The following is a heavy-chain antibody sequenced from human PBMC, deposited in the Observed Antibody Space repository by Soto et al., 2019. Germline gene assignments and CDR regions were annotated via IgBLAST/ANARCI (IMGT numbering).Heavy chain of an antibody. CDR3: AREGVSSSWYNYYGMDV. CDR2: IYCSGST. CDR1: GGSISSYY. J-gene: IGHJ6*02. V-gene: IGHV4-59*01. D-gene: IGHD6-13*01. Sequence: QVQLQESGPGLVKPSETLSLTCTVSGGSISSYYWSWIRQPPGKGLEWIGYIYCSGSTNYNPSLKSLLTISVDTSKNQFSLKLSSVTAADTAVYYCAREGVSSSWYNYYGMDVWGQGTTVTVSS.